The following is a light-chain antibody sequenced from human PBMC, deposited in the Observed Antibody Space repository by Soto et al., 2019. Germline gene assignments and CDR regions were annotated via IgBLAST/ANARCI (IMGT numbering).Light chain of an antibody. Sequence: DIVLTQSPGTLPLSPGERAPLSCRASQSVSNNYLAWYQQKPGQAPRLLIYGASNRATGIPDRFSGSGSGTDFTLTISRLEPEDFAVYYCQQYGSSGTFGQGTKVDIK. CDR3: QQYGSSGT. CDR1: QSVSNNY. V-gene: IGKV3-20*01. J-gene: IGKJ1*01. CDR2: GAS.